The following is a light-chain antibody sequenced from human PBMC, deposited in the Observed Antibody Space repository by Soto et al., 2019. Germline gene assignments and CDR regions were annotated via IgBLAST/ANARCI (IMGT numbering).Light chain of an antibody. J-gene: IGKJ5*01. CDR2: AAS. CDR3: QQSYSTLIT. Sequence: DIQMTQSPSSLSASVGGSITITCRASQNIRTYVNWYQQKPGKAPKLLISAASSLQSGVPSRFSGSGSGTNFIFTISSLQPEDFATYYCQQSYSTLITFGQGTRLEIK. CDR1: QNIRTY. V-gene: IGKV1-39*01.